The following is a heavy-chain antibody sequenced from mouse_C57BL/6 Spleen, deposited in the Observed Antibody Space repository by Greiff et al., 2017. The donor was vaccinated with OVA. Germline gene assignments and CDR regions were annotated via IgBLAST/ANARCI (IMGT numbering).Heavy chain of an antibody. J-gene: IGHJ4*01. CDR1: GYAFSSYW. Sequence: VQLQQSGAELVKPGASVKISCKASGYAFSSYWMNWVKQRPGKGLEWIGQIYPGDGDTNYNGKFKGKATLTADKSSSTAYMQLSSLTSEDSAVYFCARGLYYGSSYAMDYWGQGTSVTVSS. V-gene: IGHV1-80*01. D-gene: IGHD1-1*01. CDR2: IYPGDGDT. CDR3: ARGLYYGSSYAMDY.